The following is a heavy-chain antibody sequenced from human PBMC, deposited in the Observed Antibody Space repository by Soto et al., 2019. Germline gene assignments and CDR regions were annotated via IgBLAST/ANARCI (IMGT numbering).Heavy chain of an antibody. D-gene: IGHD4-17*01. Sequence: SETLSLTCTVSGGSISSYYWSWIRQPPGKGLEWIGYIYYSGSTNYNPSLKGRVTISGDTSKNQFSLKLSSVTAADTAVYYWARTTVPKGDYGDRGVSDYWGQGTLVTVSS. CDR2: IYYSGST. CDR3: ARTTVPKGDYGDRGVSDY. J-gene: IGHJ4*02. CDR1: GGSISSYY. V-gene: IGHV4-59*01.